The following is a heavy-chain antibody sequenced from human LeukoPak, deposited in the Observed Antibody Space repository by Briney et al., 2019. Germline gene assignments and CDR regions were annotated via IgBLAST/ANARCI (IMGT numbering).Heavy chain of an antibody. CDR2: IYPGDSDT. D-gene: IGHD5-24*01. CDR1: GYSFTSYW. V-gene: IGHV5-51*01. J-gene: IGHJ4*02. Sequence: GESLKISCKGSGYSFTSYWIGWVRQMPGKGLEWMGIIYPGDSDTRYSPSFQGQVTISADKSISTAYLQWSSLKASDTAMYYCARRGRDGYNPPYYFDYWGQGTLVTVSS. CDR3: ARRGRDGYNPPYYFDY.